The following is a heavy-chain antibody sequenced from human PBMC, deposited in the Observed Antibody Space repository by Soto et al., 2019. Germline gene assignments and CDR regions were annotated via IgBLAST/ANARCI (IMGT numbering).Heavy chain of an antibody. Sequence: LSQTLSLTCGISGGSGSSNSAAWTLIRQSPSRGLDWLGRTYYRSKWYNDYAVSVKSRITINPDTSKNQFSLQLNSVTPEDTAVYYCAREVVVVVAATHLPWFDPWGQGTLVTVSS. CDR2: TYYRSKWYN. CDR1: GGSGSSNSAA. J-gene: IGHJ5*02. V-gene: IGHV6-1*01. D-gene: IGHD2-15*01. CDR3: AREVVVVVAATHLPWFDP.